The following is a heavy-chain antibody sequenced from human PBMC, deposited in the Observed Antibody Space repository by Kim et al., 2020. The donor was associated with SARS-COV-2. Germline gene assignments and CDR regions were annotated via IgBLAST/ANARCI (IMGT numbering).Heavy chain of an antibody. V-gene: IGHV5-51*01. CDR3: ARGEDSYYHSSSHYYYYGMDV. CDR2: IYPGDSDT. Sequence: GESLKISCKGSGYSFTSYWIGWVRQMPGKGLEWMGIIYPGDSDTRYSPSFQGQVTISADKSISTAYLQWSSLKASDTAMYYCARGEDSYYHSSSHYYYYGMDVWGQGTTVTVSS. D-gene: IGHD6-6*01. CDR1: GYSFTSYW. J-gene: IGHJ6*02.